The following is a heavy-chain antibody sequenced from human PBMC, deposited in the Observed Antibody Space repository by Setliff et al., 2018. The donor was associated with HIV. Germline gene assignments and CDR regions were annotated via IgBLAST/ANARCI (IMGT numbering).Heavy chain of an antibody. CDR2: THYSGSS. V-gene: IGHV4-59*11. CDR3: ARDVGLCGVDCWPYFYFDL. Sequence: SETLSLTCTISGGFISNHYWNWIRQPPGKGLEWIGSTHYSGSSYYSPSLKSRVTISLDTSKNQFSLKLSSMTAADTAVYYCARDVGLCGVDCWPYFYFDLWGRCNLVTVSS. J-gene: IGHJ2*01. CDR1: GGFISNHY. D-gene: IGHD2-21*02.